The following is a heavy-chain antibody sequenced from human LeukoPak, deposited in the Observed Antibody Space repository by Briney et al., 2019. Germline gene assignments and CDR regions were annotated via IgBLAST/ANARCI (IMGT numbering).Heavy chain of an antibody. J-gene: IGHJ4*02. D-gene: IGHD3-22*01. CDR3: AKDLFTMIVVVIDY. CDR1: GFTFSSYA. CDR2: ISGSGGST. V-gene: IGHV3-64*04. Sequence: GGPLRLSCSACGFTFSSYAVHWVPHSPGKAVEYVSAISGSGGSTYYADAVKGRFTISRENSKNTLYLQMNSLRADDTAVYYCAKDLFTMIVVVIDYWGQGTLVTVSS.